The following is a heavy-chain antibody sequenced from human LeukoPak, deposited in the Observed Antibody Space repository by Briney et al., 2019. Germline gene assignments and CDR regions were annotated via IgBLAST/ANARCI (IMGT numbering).Heavy chain of an antibody. CDR3: AKDLDYDYVWGSFDFDY. D-gene: IGHD3-16*01. CDR2: IRYDGSNK. CDR1: GFTFSSYG. Sequence: SGGSLRLSCAASGFTFSSYGMHWVRQAPGKGLEWVAFIRYDGSNKYYADSVKGRFTISRDNSKNTLYLQMNSLRAEDTAVYYCAKDLDYDYVWGSFDFDYWGQGTLVTVSS. V-gene: IGHV3-30*02. J-gene: IGHJ4*02.